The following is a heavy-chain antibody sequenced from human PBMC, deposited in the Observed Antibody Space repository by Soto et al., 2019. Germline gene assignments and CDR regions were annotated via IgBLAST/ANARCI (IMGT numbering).Heavy chain of an antibody. Sequence: ASVKVSCKASGYTFTSYAMHWVRQAPGQRLEWMGWINAGNGNTKYSQKFQGRVTITRDKSARTADMELSSLRPEDTAVYYCARERKLELLWFGELLGRYYYYGMDVWGQGTTVTVSS. J-gene: IGHJ6*02. CDR2: INAGNGNT. CDR1: GYTFTSYA. D-gene: IGHD3-10*01. CDR3: ARERKLELLWFGELLGRYYYYGMDV. V-gene: IGHV1-3*01.